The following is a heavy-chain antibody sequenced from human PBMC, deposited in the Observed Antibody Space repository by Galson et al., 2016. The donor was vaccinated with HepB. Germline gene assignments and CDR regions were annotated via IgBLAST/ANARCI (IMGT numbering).Heavy chain of an antibody. J-gene: IGHJ5*02. V-gene: IGHV3-23*01. CDR3: VKGGFRLLDT. D-gene: IGHD3-10*01. Sequence: SLRLSCAASGFSFSNYPMTWVRQAPGRGLDWVSRIYSGGGGRTYYADSVKGRFIFSRDNSQTALYLQMNSLRAEDTVVYYCVKGGFRLLDTGGQGTLVTVSS. CDR2: IYSGGGGRT. CDR1: GFSFSNYP.